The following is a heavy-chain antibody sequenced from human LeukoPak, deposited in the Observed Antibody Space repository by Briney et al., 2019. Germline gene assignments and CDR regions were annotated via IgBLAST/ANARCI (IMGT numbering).Heavy chain of an antibody. CDR3: ARGIAAAGTGWFDI. J-gene: IGHJ3*02. D-gene: IGHD6-13*01. CDR2: ISAYNGDT. Sequence: RASVKVSCKASGYTFTSYGISWVRQAPGQGLEWMGWISAYNGDTNYAQKLQGRVTMTTDTSMSTAYMELRSLRSDDTAVYYCARGIAAAGTGWFDIWGQGTMVTVSS. V-gene: IGHV1-18*01. CDR1: GYTFTSYG.